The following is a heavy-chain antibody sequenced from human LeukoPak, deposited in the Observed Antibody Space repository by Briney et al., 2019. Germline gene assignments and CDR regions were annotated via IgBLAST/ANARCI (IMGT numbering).Heavy chain of an antibody. J-gene: IGHJ4*02. CDR2: ISAYNGNT. D-gene: IGHD2-15*01. CDR1: GYTFTSYG. V-gene: IGHV1-18*01. Sequence: GASVKVSCKASGYTFTSYGFSWVRQAPGQGLEWMGWISAYNGNTNYAPKLQGRVTMTTDTPTSTAYMELRSLRSDDTAVYYCARAVSDIVVVVAATLSHDFDYWGQGTLVTVSS. CDR3: ARAVSDIVVVVAATLSHDFDY.